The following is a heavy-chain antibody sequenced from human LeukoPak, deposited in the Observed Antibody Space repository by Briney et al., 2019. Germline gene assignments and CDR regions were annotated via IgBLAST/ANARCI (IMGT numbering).Heavy chain of an antibody. J-gene: IGHJ4*02. CDR3: ARVRIDYYDSIFDY. CDR2: IYHSGST. CDR1: GYSISSGYY. V-gene: IGHV4-38-2*02. D-gene: IGHD3-22*01. Sequence: ASETLSLTCTVSGYSISSGYYWGWIRQPPGKGLEWIGSIYHSGSTYYNPSLKSRVTISVDTSKNQFSLKLSSVTAADTAVYYCARVRIDYYDSIFDYWGQGTLVTVSS.